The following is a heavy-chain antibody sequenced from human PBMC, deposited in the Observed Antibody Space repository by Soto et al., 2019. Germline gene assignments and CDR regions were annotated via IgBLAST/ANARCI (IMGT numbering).Heavy chain of an antibody. CDR1: GYTFTSYG. CDR3: ARDTSLRLYGSGSYYFDY. V-gene: IGHV1-18*01. D-gene: IGHD3-10*01. J-gene: IGHJ4*02. CDR2: ISAYNGNT. Sequence: ASVKVSCKASGYTFTSYGISWVRQAPGQGLEWMGWISAYNGNTNYAQKLQGRVTMTTDTSTSTAYMELRSLRSDDTAVYYCARDTSLRLYGSGSYYFDYWGQGTLVTVSS.